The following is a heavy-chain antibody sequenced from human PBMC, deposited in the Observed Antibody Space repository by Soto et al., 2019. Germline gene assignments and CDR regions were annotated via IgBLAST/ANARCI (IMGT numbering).Heavy chain of an antibody. V-gene: IGHV4-59*01. CDR2: IYYSGST. J-gene: IGHJ3*02. CDR1: GGSLSSYY. Sequence: SETLSLTCTVSGGSLSSYYWSWIRQPPGKGLEWIGYIYYSGSTNYNPSLKSRVTISVDTSKNQFSLKLSSVTAADTAVYYCARDASTGDAFDIWGQGTMVTVSS. CDR3: ARDASTGDAFDI. D-gene: IGHD1-1*01.